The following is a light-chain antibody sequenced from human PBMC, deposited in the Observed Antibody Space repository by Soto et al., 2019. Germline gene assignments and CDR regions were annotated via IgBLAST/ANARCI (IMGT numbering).Light chain of an antibody. V-gene: IGLV2-14*01. CDR2: EVS. Sequence: QSALTQPASVSGSPGQSITISCTGTSSDVGGYNYVSWYQQHPGKAPKFMIYEVSNWPSGVSNRFSGSKSGNTASLTISGLQAEDEADYYCSSYTSSSTVVFGGGTKLTVL. J-gene: IGLJ2*01. CDR3: SSYTSSSTVV. CDR1: SSDVGGYNY.